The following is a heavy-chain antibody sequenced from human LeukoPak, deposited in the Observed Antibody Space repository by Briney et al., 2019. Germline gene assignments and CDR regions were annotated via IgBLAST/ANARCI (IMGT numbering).Heavy chain of an antibody. D-gene: IGHD6-19*01. J-gene: IGHJ5*01. CDR2: INANSGTR. CDR1: GFAFSFFA. CDR3: AKPISGGLAVTADWFAP. Sequence: GGSLRLSCEASGFAFSFFAMSWLRQAPGKGLERVSTINANSGTRSYAASVRGRFTISRDNSKNTLYLQLNTLRADDTAVYYCAKPISGGLAVTADWFAPWGQGTLVVVSS. V-gene: IGHV3-23*01.